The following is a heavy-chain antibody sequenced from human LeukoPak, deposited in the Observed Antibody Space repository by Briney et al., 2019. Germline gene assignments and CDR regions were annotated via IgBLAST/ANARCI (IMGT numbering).Heavy chain of an antibody. J-gene: IGHJ4*02. V-gene: IGHV3-23*01. CDR3: AKRGSYFGGFDY. D-gene: IGHD3-10*01. CDR2: VTGGGDTT. Sequence: GGSLRLSCAAPGFTFSNYDMSWVRQAPGKGLEWVSAVTGGGDTTYYADSVKGRFTISRDNSKSTLYLQMNSLRAEDTAVYYCAKRGSYFGGFDYWGQGTLVTVSS. CDR1: GFTFSNYD.